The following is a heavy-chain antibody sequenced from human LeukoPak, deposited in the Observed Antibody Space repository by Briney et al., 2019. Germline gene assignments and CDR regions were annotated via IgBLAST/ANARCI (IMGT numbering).Heavy chain of an antibody. D-gene: IGHD6-13*01. CDR3: ARRLTWYSSSRRADAFDI. J-gene: IGHJ3*02. CDR2: ISSSSSTI. CDR1: GFTFSSYS. Sequence: GGSLRLSCAASGFTFSSYSMNWVRQAPGRGREWVSYISSSSSTIYYADSVKGRFTISRDNAKNSLYLQMNSLRDEDTAVYYCARRLTWYSSSRRADAFDIWGQGTMVTVSS. V-gene: IGHV3-48*02.